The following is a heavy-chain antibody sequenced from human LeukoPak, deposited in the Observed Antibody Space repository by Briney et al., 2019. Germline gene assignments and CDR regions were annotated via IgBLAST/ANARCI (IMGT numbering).Heavy chain of an antibody. D-gene: IGHD6-13*01. J-gene: IGHJ4*02. Sequence: PSETLSLTCTVSGASISNYYWTWIRQPPGKGLEWIGYIYYSGSTNYNPSLKSRVTISVDTSKNQFSLKLSSVTAADTAVYYCARYPAAATDYWGQGTLVTVSS. V-gene: IGHV4-59*01. CDR2: IYYSGST. CDR3: ARYPAAATDY. CDR1: GASISNYY.